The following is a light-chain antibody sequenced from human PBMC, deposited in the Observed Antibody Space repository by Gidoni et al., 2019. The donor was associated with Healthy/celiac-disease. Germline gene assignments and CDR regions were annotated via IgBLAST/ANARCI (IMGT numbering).Light chain of an antibody. CDR1: SGSIASNY. Sequence: FMLPQPHSVSESPGKTVTISCTRSSGSIASNYVQWYQQRPGSAPPTVIYEDNQRPSGVPDRFSGSIDSSSNSASLTISGLKTEDEADYYCQSYDSSTWVFGGGTKLTVL. CDR2: EDN. V-gene: IGLV6-57*04. J-gene: IGLJ3*02. CDR3: QSYDSSTWV.